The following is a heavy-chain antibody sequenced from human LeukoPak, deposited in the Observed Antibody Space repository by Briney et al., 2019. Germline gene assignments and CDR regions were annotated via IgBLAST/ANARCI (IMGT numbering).Heavy chain of an antibody. V-gene: IGHV1-2*02. CDR2: INPNSGGT. CDR3: ARDHLGYCSSTSCYRDAFDI. D-gene: IGHD2-2*01. J-gene: IGHJ3*02. CDR1: GYTFTGYY. Sequence: ASVKVSCKASGYTFTGYYMHWVRQAPGQGLEWMGWINPNSGGTNHAQKFQGRVTMTRDTSISTAYMELSRLRSDDTAVYYCARDHLGYCSSTSCYRDAFDIWGQGTMVTVSS.